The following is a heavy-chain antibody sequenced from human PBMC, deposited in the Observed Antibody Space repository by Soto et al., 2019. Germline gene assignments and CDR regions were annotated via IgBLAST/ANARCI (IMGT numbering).Heavy chain of an antibody. CDR3: ARDKGGGNYVRVCDY. CDR1: VYTFTSYY. D-gene: IGHD4-4*01. V-gene: IGHV1-46*01. CDR2: INPSGGST. J-gene: IGHJ4*02. Sequence: SVKVSCKASVYTFTSYYMHWVRQAPLQGLEWMGIINPSGGSTSYAQKFQGRVTMTRDTSTSTVYMELSSLRSEDTAVYYCARDKGGGNYVRVCDYWGQGTLVIVSS.